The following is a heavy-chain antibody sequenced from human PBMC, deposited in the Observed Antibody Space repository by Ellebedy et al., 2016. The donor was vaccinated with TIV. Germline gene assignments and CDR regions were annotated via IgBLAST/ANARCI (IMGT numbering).Heavy chain of an antibody. J-gene: IGHJ6*02. CDR1: GYTFTGYY. CDR2: INPNSGGT. D-gene: IGHD3-10*01. V-gene: IGHV1-2*02. Sequence: AASVKVSCKASGYTFTGYYMHWVRQAPGQGLEWMGWINPNSGGTNYAQKFQGRVTMTRDTSISTAYMELSRLRSDDTAVYYCARLRFGSGIRYGMDVWGQGTTVTVSS. CDR3: ARLRFGSGIRYGMDV.